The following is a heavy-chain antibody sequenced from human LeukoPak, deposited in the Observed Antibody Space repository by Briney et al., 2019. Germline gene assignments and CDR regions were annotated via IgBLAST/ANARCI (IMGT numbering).Heavy chain of an antibody. CDR1: GGSVSSSGYY. CDR3: ARRNKAVPGDAFDM. J-gene: IGHJ3*02. Sequence: PSETLSLTCTVSGGSVSSSGYYWTWIRQPPGKGLEWIGYIYYSGTTYYNPSLKSRVTISVDTSKNQFSLKLRSVTAADTAVFYCARRNKAVPGDAFDMWGQGTMVTVSS. CDR2: IYYSGTT. V-gene: IGHV4-39*01. D-gene: IGHD6-19*01.